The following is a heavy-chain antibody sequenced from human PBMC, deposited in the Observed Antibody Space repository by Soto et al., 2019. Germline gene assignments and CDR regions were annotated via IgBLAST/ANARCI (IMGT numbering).Heavy chain of an antibody. J-gene: IGHJ4*02. CDR1: GFTFSSVW. Sequence: EVQLVESGGGLVQPGGSLRLSCAASGFTFSSVWMSWVRQAPGKGLEWVANIKQDGSDKYYVDSVKGRFTIFRDNAKKSLCVQMNRLRVGDRAVFYCARGGGGYFDYWGQGTLVTVSS. D-gene: IGHD3-16*01. CDR2: IKQDGSDK. CDR3: ARGGGGYFDY. V-gene: IGHV3-7*03.